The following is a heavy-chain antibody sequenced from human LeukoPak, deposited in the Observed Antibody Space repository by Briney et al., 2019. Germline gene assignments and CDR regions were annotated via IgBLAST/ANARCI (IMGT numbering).Heavy chain of an antibody. D-gene: IGHD5-24*01. Sequence: GGSLRLSCEASTFGNYWIHWVRQVPGKGLVWLSRVSPDGTTTTHADSVKGRFTISRDNAKSTLYLQMNSLSAEDTAVYYCARERDPTMCAASSPDHWGQGILVTVSS. CDR1: TFGNYW. V-gene: IGHV3-74*01. J-gene: IGHJ4*02. CDR2: VSPDGTTT. CDR3: ARERDPTMCAASSPDH.